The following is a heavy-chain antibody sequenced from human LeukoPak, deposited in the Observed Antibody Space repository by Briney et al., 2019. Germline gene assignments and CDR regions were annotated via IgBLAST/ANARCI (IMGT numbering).Heavy chain of an antibody. CDR2: ISYDGSNK. V-gene: IGHV3-30*04. CDR1: GFTFSSYA. CDR3: ARLSIARGAYYFDY. D-gene: IGHD6-6*01. J-gene: IGHJ4*02. Sequence: GGSLRLSCAASGFTFSSYAMHWVRQAPGKGLEWVAVISYDGSNKYYADSVKGRFTISRDNSKNTLYLQMNSLRAEDTAVYYCARLSIARGAYYFDYWGQGTLVTVSS.